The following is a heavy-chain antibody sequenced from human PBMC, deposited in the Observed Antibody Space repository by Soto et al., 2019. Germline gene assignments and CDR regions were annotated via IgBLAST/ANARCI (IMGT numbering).Heavy chain of an antibody. D-gene: IGHD3-9*01. CDR3: ARDVAPILTGYYTLSLNPDYGMDV. Sequence: ASVKVSCKASGYTFTSYGISWVRQAPGQGLEWMGWISAYNGNTNYAQKLQGRVTMTTDTSTSTAYMELSSLRSEDTAVYYCARDVAPILTGYYTLSLNPDYGMDVWGQGPTVTVSS. V-gene: IGHV1-18*01. J-gene: IGHJ6*02. CDR2: ISAYNGNT. CDR1: GYTFTSYG.